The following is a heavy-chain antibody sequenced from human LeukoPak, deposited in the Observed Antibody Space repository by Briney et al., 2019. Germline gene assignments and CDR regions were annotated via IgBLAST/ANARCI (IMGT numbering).Heavy chain of an antibody. J-gene: IGHJ5*02. Sequence: SETLSLTCAVYGGSFSGYYWSWIRQPPGKGLEWIGEINHSGGTNYNPSLKSRVTISVDTSKNQFSLKRSSVTAADTAVYYCARGIGSYRKMSWFDPWGQGTLVTVSS. CDR1: GGSFSGYY. D-gene: IGHD1-26*01. V-gene: IGHV4-34*01. CDR3: ARGIGSYRKMSWFDP. CDR2: INHSGGT.